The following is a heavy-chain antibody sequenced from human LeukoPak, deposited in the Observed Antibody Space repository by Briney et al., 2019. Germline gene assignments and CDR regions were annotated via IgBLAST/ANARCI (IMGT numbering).Heavy chain of an antibody. J-gene: IGHJ4*02. CDR1: GFTFSSYS. D-gene: IGHD3-22*01. V-gene: IGHV3-21*01. CDR2: ISSSSSYI. Sequence: KSGGSLRLSCAASGFTFSSYSMNWVRQAPGKGLEWVSSISSSSSYIYYADSVKGRFTISRDNAKNSLYLQMNSLRAEDTAVYYCARVKTEYYYDSSGRFDYWGQGTLVTVSS. CDR3: ARVKTEYYYDSSGRFDY.